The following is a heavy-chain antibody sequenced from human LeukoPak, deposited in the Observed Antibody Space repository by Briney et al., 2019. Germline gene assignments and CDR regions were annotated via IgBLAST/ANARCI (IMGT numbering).Heavy chain of an antibody. D-gene: IGHD5-24*01. J-gene: IGHJ5*02. CDR1: GGSISSSSYY. V-gene: IGHV4-39*01. CDR2: IYYSGST. CDR3: ARHPSGRMWLQQGGWFDP. Sequence: SETLSLTCAVSGGSISSSSYYWDWIRQPPGKGLEWIASIYYSGSTYYNPSLKSRVTISVDTSKNQFSLKLSSVTAADTAVYYCARHPSGRMWLQQGGWFDPWGQGTLVTVSS.